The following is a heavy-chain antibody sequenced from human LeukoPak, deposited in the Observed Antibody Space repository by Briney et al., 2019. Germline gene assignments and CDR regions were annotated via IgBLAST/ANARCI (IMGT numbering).Heavy chain of an antibody. CDR3: ANWARKNWFDP. CDR2: IYYSGST. Sequence: PSETLSLTCTVSGGSISSYYWSWIRQPPGKGLEWIGYIYYSGSTSYNPSLKSRVTISIDTSKNQFSLKLTSVTAADTAVYYCANWARKNWFDPWGQGTLVTVSS. J-gene: IGHJ5*02. CDR1: GGSISSYY. V-gene: IGHV4-59*12. D-gene: IGHD7-27*01.